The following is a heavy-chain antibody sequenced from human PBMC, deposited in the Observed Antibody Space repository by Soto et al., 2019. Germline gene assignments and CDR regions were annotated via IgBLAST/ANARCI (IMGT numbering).Heavy chain of an antibody. J-gene: IGHJ4*02. CDR2: IYYSGST. CDR1: GGSISSYY. CDR3: ARVDPAYCSGGSCYSPTFDY. V-gene: IGHV4-59*01. Sequence: QVQLQESGPGLVKPSETLSLTCTVSGGSISSYYWSWIRQPPGKGLEWSGYIYYSGSTNYNPSLKSRVTISVDTSKNQFSLKLSSVTAADTAVYYCARVDPAYCSGGSCYSPTFDYWGQGTLVTVSS. D-gene: IGHD2-15*01.